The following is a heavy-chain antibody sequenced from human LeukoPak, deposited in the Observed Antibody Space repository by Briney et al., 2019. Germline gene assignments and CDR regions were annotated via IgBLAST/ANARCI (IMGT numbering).Heavy chain of an antibody. CDR2: ISPYNGNT. CDR3: ARVGVVIPGGYYYYKDV. Sequence: ASVKVSCKTSGYTFTTYGIGWVRQAPGQGLEWMGWISPYNGNTNYAQEFQDRVTMTTDTSTNTAYMELRSLRSDDTAIYYCARVGVVIPGGYYYYKDVWGKGTTVTVSS. V-gene: IGHV1-18*01. D-gene: IGHD2-2*01. CDR1: GYTFTTYG. J-gene: IGHJ6*03.